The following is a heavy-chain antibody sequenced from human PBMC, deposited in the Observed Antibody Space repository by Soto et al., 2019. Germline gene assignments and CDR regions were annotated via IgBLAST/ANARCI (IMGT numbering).Heavy chain of an antibody. CDR3: ARAPESMYSSLYFDP. J-gene: IGHJ5*02. CDR2: ISSSSSTI. V-gene: IGHV3-48*01. Sequence: PGGSLRLSCAASGFTFSSYSMNWVRQAPGKGLEWVSYISSSSSTIYYADSVKGRFTISRDNAKNSLYLQMNSLRAEDTAVYYCARAPESMYSSLYFDPWGQGTLVTVSS. D-gene: IGHD6-19*01. CDR1: GFTFSSYS.